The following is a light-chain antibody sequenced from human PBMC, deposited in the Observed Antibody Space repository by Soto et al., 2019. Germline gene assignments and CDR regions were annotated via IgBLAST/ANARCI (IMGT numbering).Light chain of an antibody. J-gene: IGKJ5*01. CDR2: DVS. V-gene: IGKV1-33*01. Sequence: IQMTQSPSSLSTSVGDRVTITCQACQDITDNLNWYQQKQGKALKVVISDVSNLETGVSSRFSGSGSGTDFTFTISSLQAEDVATYYCQQYDDLPITFGQGTRLEIK. CDR3: QQYDDLPIT. CDR1: QDITDN.